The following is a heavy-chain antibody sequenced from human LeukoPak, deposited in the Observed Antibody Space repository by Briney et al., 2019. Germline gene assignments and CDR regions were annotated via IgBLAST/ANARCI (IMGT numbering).Heavy chain of an antibody. D-gene: IGHD3-10*01. CDR1: GYTFTSYD. CDR2: MNPNSGNT. Sequence: ASVKVSCKASGYTFTSYDINWVRQATGQGLKWMGWMNPNSGNTGYAQKFQGRVTMTRNTSISTAYMELSSLRSEDTAVYYCARGSVLLWFGELFSPGDYWGQGTLVTVSS. CDR3: ARGSVLLWFGELFSPGDY. J-gene: IGHJ4*02. V-gene: IGHV1-8*01.